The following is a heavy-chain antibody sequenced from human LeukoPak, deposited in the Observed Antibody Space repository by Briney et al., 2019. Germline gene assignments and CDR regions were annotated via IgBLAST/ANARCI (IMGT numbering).Heavy chain of an antibody. Sequence: KPSETLSLTCAVYGVSFSGYYWSWLRQPPGKGLEWIGEINHSGSTNYNPSLKSRVTISVDTSKNQFSLKLSSVTAADTAVYYCASAHGSTSESPFDYWGQGTLVTVSS. D-gene: IGHD2-2*01. J-gene: IGHJ4*02. CDR1: GVSFSGYY. V-gene: IGHV4-34*01. CDR2: INHSGST. CDR3: ASAHGSTSESPFDY.